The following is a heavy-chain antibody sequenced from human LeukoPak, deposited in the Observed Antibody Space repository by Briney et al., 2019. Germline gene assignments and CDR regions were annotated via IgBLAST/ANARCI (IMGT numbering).Heavy chain of an antibody. V-gene: IGHV3-11*04. Sequence: PGGSLRLSCAASGFTFSDYYMSWIRQAPGKGLEWVSHSSDDGGAIHYADSVKGRFTISRDNAKNSLSLQMNSLRPEDTAVYFCAREHYSSTWLIIWYYWGQGTLVTVSS. CDR3: AREHYSSTWLIIWYY. CDR2: SSDDGGAI. D-gene: IGHD6-13*01. J-gene: IGHJ4*02. CDR1: GFTFSDYY.